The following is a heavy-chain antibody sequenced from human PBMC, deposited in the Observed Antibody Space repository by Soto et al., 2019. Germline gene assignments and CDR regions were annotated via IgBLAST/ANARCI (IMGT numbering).Heavy chain of an antibody. CDR3: AKDKLPAAVPTPYFLY. CDR1: GFTFSDCA. D-gene: IGHD1-26*01. J-gene: IGHJ1*01. CDR2: ISGSGDST. V-gene: IGHV3-23*01. Sequence: EVQLLEYGGDLVQPGGSLRLSCAAAGFTFSDCAMSWVRQAPGKGLEWVSTISGSGDSTYYADSVKGRFTISRDNSKNTLYMQVSSPRAEDTAIYYCAKDKLPAAVPTPYFLYWGLPTLVRVSS.